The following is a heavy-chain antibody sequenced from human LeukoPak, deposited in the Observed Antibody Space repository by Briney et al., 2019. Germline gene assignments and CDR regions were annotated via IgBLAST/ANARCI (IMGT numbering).Heavy chain of an antibody. J-gene: IGHJ4*02. CDR1: GYTFTGYY. D-gene: IGHD3-22*01. Sequence: ASVKVSCKASGYTFTGYYMHWVRQAPGRGLEWMGWINPNSGGTNYAQKFQGRVTMTRDTSISTAYMELSRLRSDDTAVYYCARGYYYDSSGPPPGYWGQGTLVTVSS. CDR2: INPNSGGT. CDR3: ARGYYYDSSGPPPGY. V-gene: IGHV1-2*02.